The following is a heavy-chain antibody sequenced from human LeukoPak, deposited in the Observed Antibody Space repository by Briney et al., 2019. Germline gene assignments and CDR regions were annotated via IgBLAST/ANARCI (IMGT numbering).Heavy chain of an antibody. J-gene: IGHJ4*02. CDR3: ARDGRGWLRSFDY. CDR2: TSRGSGYI. V-gene: IGHV3-21*01. Sequence: GGSLRFSCAASGFNFSSYSMNWVRQAPGKGLEWVSSTSRGSGYIYYADSVKGRFTISRDNTKNSLSLQMNSLRAEDTAVYYCARDGRGWLRSFDYWGQGTLVTVSS. D-gene: IGHD5-12*01. CDR1: GFNFSSYS.